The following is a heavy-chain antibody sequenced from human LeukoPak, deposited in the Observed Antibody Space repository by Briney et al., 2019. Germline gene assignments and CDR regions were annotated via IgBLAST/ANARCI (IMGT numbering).Heavy chain of an antibody. CDR1: GGSFSGYY. CDR3: ARERPPNGFEYYFDY. CDR2: INHGGST. V-gene: IGHV4-34*01. D-gene: IGHD3-9*01. J-gene: IGHJ4*02. Sequence: SETLSLTCAVYGGSFSGYYWSWIRQPPGKGLEWIGEINHGGSTNYNPSLKSRVTISVDTSKNQLSLKLSSVTAADTAVYYCARERPPNGFEYYFDYWGQGTLVTVSS.